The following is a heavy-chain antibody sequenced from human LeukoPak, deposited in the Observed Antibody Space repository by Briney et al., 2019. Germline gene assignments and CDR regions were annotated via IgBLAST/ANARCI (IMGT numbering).Heavy chain of an antibody. V-gene: IGHV1-46*01. Sequence: GASVKVSCKASGYTFTSYYMHWVRQAPGQGLEWMGIINPSGGSTSYPQKFQGRVTMTRDTSTSTVYMELSSLKSEDTAVYYCARDSGSYYGGFDYWGQGTLVTVSS. CDR2: INPSGGST. D-gene: IGHD1-26*01. J-gene: IGHJ4*02. CDR3: ARDSGSYYGGFDY. CDR1: GYTFTSYY.